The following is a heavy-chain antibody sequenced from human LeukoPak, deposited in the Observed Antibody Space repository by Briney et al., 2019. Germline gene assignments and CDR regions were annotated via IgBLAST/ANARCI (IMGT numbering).Heavy chain of an antibody. CDR1: GFTFSTYE. D-gene: IGHD2-15*01. J-gene: IGHJ4*02. CDR3: ASTQFPRSGGSFDY. Sequence: GGSLRLSCAASGFTFSTYEMKWVRQAPGKGLEWVSYISSSGSTIYYADSVKGRFTISRDNAKNSLYLQMNSLRAEDTAVYYCASTQFPRSGGSFDYWGQGTLVTVSS. CDR2: ISSSGSTI. V-gene: IGHV3-48*03.